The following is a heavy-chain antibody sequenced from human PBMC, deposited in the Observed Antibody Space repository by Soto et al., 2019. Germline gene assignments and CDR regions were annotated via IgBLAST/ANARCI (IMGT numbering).Heavy chain of an antibody. CDR3: TKDNHAYNFYY. Sequence: SETLSLTCKVSGGCISNHHWSWIRQPPGKGLEWIGFISYTGSTNYNPSLNSRVTISVDTSKNQFSLKLTSVTAADTAVYYCTKDNHAYNFYYWGQAVLVTVS. J-gene: IGHJ4*02. CDR2: ISYTGST. CDR1: GGCISNHH. V-gene: IGHV4-59*11. D-gene: IGHD1-20*01.